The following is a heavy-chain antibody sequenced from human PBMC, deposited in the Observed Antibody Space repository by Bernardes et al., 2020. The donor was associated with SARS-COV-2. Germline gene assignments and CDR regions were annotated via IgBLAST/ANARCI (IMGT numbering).Heavy chain of an antibody. Sequence: GGSLRLSCAASGFTFDDYAMHWVRQAPGKGLEWVSGISWNSGSIGYADSVKGRFTISRDNAKNSLYLQMNTLRAEDTAVYYCAKDWVDEYGGIDYWGQGTLVTVSS. V-gene: IGHV3-9*01. CDR2: ISWNSGSI. D-gene: IGHD4-17*01. CDR1: GFTFDDYA. J-gene: IGHJ4*02. CDR3: AKDWVDEYGGIDY.